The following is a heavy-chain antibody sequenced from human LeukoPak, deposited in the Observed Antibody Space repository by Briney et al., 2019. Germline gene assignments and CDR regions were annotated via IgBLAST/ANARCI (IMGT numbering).Heavy chain of an antibody. V-gene: IGHV1-46*01. CDR2: INPSGGST. CDR1: GYTFTSYY. Sequence: GASVKVSCKASGYTFTSYYMHWARQAPGQGLEWMGIINPSGGSTSYAQKFQGRVTMTRDTSTSTVYMELSSLRSEDTAVYYCARGRSPSYCSGGSCYSIRFDYWGQGTLVTVSS. D-gene: IGHD2-15*01. CDR3: ARGRSPSYCSGGSCYSIRFDY. J-gene: IGHJ4*02.